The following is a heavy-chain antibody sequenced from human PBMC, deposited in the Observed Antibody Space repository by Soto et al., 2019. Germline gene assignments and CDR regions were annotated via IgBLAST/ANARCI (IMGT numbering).Heavy chain of an antibody. CDR2: ISYDGSNK. D-gene: IGHD4-17*01. J-gene: IGHJ5*02. Sequence: PGGSLRFSCAASGFTFSGYAMHWVRQAPGKGLEWVAVISYDGSNKYYADSVKGRFTISRDNSKNTLYLQMNSLRAEDTAVYYCARSTTVRNWFDPWGQGTLVTVS. V-gene: IGHV3-30-3*01. CDR1: GFTFSGYA. CDR3: ARSTTVRNWFDP.